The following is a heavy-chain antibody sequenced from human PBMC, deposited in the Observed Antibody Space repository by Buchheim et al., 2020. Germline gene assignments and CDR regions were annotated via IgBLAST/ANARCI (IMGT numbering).Heavy chain of an antibody. V-gene: IGHV3-48*01. CDR2: ISSSSSTI. J-gene: IGHJ6*02. CDR1: GFTFSSYS. D-gene: IGHD1-1*01. Sequence: EVQLVESGGGLVQPGGSLRLSCAASGFTFSSYSMNWVRQAPGKGLEWVSYISSSSSTIYYADSVKGRFTISRDNAKNSLYLQMNSLRAEDTAVYYCARERSFKAKRYYYGMDVWGQGTT. CDR3: ARERSFKAKRYYYGMDV.